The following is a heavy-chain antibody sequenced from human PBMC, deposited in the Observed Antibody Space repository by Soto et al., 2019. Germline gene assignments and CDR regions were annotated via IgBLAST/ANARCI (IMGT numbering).Heavy chain of an antibody. V-gene: IGHV4-4*07. Sequence: QVQLQESGPGLVKPSETLSLTCTVSGGSISSYYWSWIRQPAGKGLEWIGRIYTSGSTNYNPSLKRRVTMSVDTSKNQFSLKLSSVTAADTAVYYCARDVSSSTAFYYYYYGMDVWGQGTTVTVSS. CDR1: GGSISSYY. CDR3: ARDVSSSTAFYYYYYGMDV. CDR2: IYTSGST. J-gene: IGHJ6*02. D-gene: IGHD6-6*01.